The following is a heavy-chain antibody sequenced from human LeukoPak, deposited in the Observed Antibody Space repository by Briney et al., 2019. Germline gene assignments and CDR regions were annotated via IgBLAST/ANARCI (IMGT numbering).Heavy chain of an antibody. Sequence: SETLSLTCAVYGGSFSGYYWSWIRRPPGKGLEWIGEINHSGSTNYNPSLKSRVTISVDTSKNQFSLKLSSVTAADTAVYYCARIRSLVVVVAATRGGAFDIWGQGTMVTVSS. CDR1: GGSFSGYY. D-gene: IGHD2-15*01. CDR2: INHSGST. V-gene: IGHV4-34*01. J-gene: IGHJ3*02. CDR3: ARIRSLVVVVAATRGGAFDI.